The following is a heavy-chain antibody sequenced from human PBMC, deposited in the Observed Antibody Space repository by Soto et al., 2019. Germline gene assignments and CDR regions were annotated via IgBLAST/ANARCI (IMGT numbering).Heavy chain of an antibody. J-gene: IGHJ4*02. D-gene: IGHD6-13*01. CDR3: ITGYSSPTFGYYFDY. CDR2: IKSKTDGGTT. CDR1: GFTFSGSA. V-gene: IGHV3-15*07. Sequence: GRSLRLSCAASGFTFSGSAMHWVRQASGKGLEWVGRIKSKTDGGTTDYAAPVKGRFTISRDDSKNTLYLQMNSLKTEDTAVYYCITGYSSPTFGYYFDYWGQGTLVTVSS.